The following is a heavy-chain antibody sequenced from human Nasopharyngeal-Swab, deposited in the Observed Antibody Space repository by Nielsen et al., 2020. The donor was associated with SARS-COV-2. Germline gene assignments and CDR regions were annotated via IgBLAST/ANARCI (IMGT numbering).Heavy chain of an antibody. J-gene: IGHJ6*03. D-gene: IGHD4-11*01. CDR3: ARVTVTNYYYYMDV. CDR1: GGSFSGYY. V-gene: IGHV4-34*01. CDR2: INHSGST. Sequence: SETLSLTCAVYGGSFSGYYWSWIRQPPGKGLEWIGEINHSGSTNYNPSLKSRVTISVDTSKNQFSLKLGSVTAADTAVYYCARVTVTNYYYYMDVWGKGTTVTVSS.